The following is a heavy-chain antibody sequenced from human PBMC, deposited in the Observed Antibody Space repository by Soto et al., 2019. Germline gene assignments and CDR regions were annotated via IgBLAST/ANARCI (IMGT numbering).Heavy chain of an antibody. CDR1: GFTFSSYA. Sequence: EVQLLESGGGLVQPGGSLRLSCAASGFTFSSYAMSWVRQAPGKGLEWVSGISGSGDSTYYADSVKGRFTISRDNSKYNLYPQMRILSADDAGEAYWAKGGPGIAVAGTGYFQHWGQGTLVTVSS. CDR2: ISGSGDST. V-gene: IGHV3-23*01. J-gene: IGHJ1*01. D-gene: IGHD6-19*01. CDR3: AKGGPGIAVAGTGYFQH.